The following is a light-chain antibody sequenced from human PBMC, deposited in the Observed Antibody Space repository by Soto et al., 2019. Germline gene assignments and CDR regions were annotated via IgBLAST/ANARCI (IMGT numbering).Light chain of an antibody. CDR2: DAS. CDR1: QCVSSS. CDR3: QQYESFSPYT. V-gene: IGKV1-5*01. J-gene: IGKJ2*01. Sequence: DIQMTQSPSTLSAFVGDRVTITCRASQCVSSSLAWYQQKPGKAPKLLIYDASTLERGDPSRFSGSGYGTEFTLTINRLQPGDFATYYCQQYESFSPYTFVHGTRLEI.